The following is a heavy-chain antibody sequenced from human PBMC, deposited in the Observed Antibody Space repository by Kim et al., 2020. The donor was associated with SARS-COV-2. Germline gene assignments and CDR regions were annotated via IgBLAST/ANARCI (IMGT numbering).Heavy chain of an antibody. CDR3: ATPYGSGSYHAFDV. Sequence: NPSLKSPVTISLDTSKNQFSLKLSSVTAADTAVYYCATPYGSGSYHAFDVWGQGTMVTVSS. V-gene: IGHV4-39*01. D-gene: IGHD3-10*01. J-gene: IGHJ3*01.